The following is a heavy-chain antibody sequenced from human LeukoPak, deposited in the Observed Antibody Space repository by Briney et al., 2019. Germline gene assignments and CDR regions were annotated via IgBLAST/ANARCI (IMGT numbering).Heavy chain of an antibody. CDR1: GYSFSTYG. D-gene: IGHD4/OR15-4a*01. CDR2: ISAYNGNS. CDR3: ARETIEAFDV. Sequence: ASVKVSCKTSGYSFSTYGISWVRQAPGQGLEWMGWISAYNGNSNYAQKFQGRVTMTTDTSTSTAHLEMRSLRPDDTAVYYCARETIEAFDVWGQGTMVTVSS. V-gene: IGHV1-18*01. J-gene: IGHJ3*01.